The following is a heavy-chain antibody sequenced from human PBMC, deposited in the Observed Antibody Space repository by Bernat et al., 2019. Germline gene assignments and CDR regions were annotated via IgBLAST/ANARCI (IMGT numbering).Heavy chain of an antibody. Sequence: QVQLVESGGGVVQPGGSLRLSCAASGFTFSSCGIHWVRQAPGRGLEWVSFIRYDGSDKYYADSVKGRFTISRDNPKNTLYLQMNSLRAEDTAVYYCAKDDLAVGVYPSFDYWGLGTLVTVSS. CDR2: IRYDGSDK. J-gene: IGHJ4*02. CDR3: AKDDLAVGVYPSFDY. D-gene: IGHD6-19*01. V-gene: IGHV3-30*02. CDR1: GFTFSSCG.